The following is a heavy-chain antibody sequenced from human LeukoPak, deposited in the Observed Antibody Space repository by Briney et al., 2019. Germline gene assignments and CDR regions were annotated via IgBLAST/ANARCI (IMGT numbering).Heavy chain of an antibody. D-gene: IGHD3-10*01. CDR3: ARGLLWFGELWDWYFDL. J-gene: IGHJ2*01. Sequence: AGGSLRLSCAASGFTFNSTFSAYNMNWLRQVPGKGLEWVSSISSTSSYIYYADSVKGRFTISRDNAKNSLYLQMNSLRAEDTAVYYCARGLLWFGELWDWYFDLWGRGTLVTVSS. CDR2: ISSTSSYI. V-gene: IGHV3-21*01. CDR1: GFTFNSTFSAYN.